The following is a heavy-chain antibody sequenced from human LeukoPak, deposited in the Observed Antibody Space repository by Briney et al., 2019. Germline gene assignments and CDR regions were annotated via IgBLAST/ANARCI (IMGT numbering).Heavy chain of an antibody. V-gene: IGHV4-4*02. J-gene: IGHJ4*02. D-gene: IGHD4-23*01. CDR1: GGSISSSNW. CDR2: IYHSGST. CDR3: ARGYDYGGNSGFDY. Sequence: NPSETLSLTCAVSGGSISSSNWWSWVRQPPGKGLEWIGEIYHSGSTNYNPSLKSRVTISVDKSKNQFSLRLSSVTAADTAVYYCARGYDYGGNSGFDYWGQGTLVTVSS.